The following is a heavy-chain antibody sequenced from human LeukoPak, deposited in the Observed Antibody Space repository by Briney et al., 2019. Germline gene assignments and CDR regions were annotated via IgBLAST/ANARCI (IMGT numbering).Heavy chain of an antibody. CDR3: ARQGLPSYYYYYMDV. J-gene: IGHJ6*03. Sequence: GESLKISCKGSGYSFTSYWIGWVRQMPGKGLEWRGIIYPGDSDTRYSPSFQGQVTISADKSISTAYLQWSSLKASDTAMYYCARQGLPSYYYYYMDVWGKGTTVTVSS. V-gene: IGHV5-51*01. CDR1: GYSFTSYW. CDR2: IYPGDSDT. D-gene: IGHD3-16*01.